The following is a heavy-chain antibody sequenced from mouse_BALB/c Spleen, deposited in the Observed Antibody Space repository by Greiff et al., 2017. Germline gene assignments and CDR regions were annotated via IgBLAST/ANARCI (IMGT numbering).Heavy chain of an antibody. V-gene: IGHV14-4*02. CDR2: IDPENGDT. CDR1: GFNIKDYY. D-gene: IGHD2-4*01. Sequence: VQLKESGAELVRSGASVKLSCTASGFNIKDYYMHWVKQRPEQGLEWIGWIDPENGDTEYAPKFQGKATMTADTSSNTAYLQLSSLTSEDTAVYYCNPYDYDEMDYWGQGTSVTVAS. CDR3: NPYDYDEMDY. J-gene: IGHJ4*01.